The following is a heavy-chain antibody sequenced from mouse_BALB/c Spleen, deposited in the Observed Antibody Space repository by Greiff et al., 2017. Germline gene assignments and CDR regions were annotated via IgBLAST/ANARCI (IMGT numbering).Heavy chain of an antibody. CDR2: IDPENGDT. D-gene: IGHD1-1*01. V-gene: IGHV14-4*02. Sequence: EVQLQQSGAELVKPGASVKLSCTASGFNIKDYYMHWVKQRPEQGLEWIGWIDPENGDTEYAPKFQGKATMTADTSSNTAYLQLSSLTSEDTAVYYCNAVVARGYAMDYWGQGTSVTVSS. CDR3: NAVVARGYAMDY. CDR1: GFNIKDYY. J-gene: IGHJ4*01.